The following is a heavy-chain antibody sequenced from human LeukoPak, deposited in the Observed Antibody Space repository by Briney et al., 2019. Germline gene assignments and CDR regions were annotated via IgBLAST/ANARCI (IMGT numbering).Heavy chain of an antibody. CDR3: ASGSLGDGYGVGDYYQYMDV. J-gene: IGHJ6*03. CDR2: IMPLFGTA. Sequence: ASVKVSCKASGGTFNRYAISWVRQAPGQGLEWMGGIMPLFGTANYAQEFQGRVTFTPDESASTAYMEVSSLRSEDTAVYYCASGSLGDGYGVGDYYQYMDVWGKGTTVTVSS. D-gene: IGHD5-24*01. CDR1: GGTFNRYA. V-gene: IGHV1-69*13.